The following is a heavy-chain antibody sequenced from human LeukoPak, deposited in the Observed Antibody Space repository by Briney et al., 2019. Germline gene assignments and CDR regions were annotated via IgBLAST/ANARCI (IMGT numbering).Heavy chain of an antibody. V-gene: IGHV4-34*01. CDR2: INHSGST. CDR1: GGSFSGYY. Sequence: SSETLSLTCAVYGGSFSGYYWSWIRQPPGKGLEWIGEINHSGSTNYNPSLKSRVTISVDTSKNQFSLKLSSVTAADTAVYYCARGYDPKESFDPWGQGTLVTVSS. D-gene: IGHD5-12*01. J-gene: IGHJ5*02. CDR3: ARGYDPKESFDP.